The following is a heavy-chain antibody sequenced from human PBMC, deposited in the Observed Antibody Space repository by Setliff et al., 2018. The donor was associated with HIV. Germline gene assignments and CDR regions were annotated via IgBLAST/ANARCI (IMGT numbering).Heavy chain of an antibody. V-gene: IGHV3-9*01. CDR2: ISWNSGSI. J-gene: IGHJ6*03. CDR3: ARGGVSCSGGSCQYFYYMDV. Sequence: PGGSLRLSCAASGFTFDDYAMHWVRQAPGKGLEWVSGISWNSGSIGYADSVKGRFTISRDNAKNSLYLQMTTLRGEDTAVYYCARGGVSCSGGSCQYFYYMDVWGKGTTVTVSS. D-gene: IGHD2-15*01. CDR1: GFTFDDYA.